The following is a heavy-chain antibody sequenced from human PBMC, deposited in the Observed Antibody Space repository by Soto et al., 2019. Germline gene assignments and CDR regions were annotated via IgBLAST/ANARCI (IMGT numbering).Heavy chain of an antibody. CDR3: ARVYCSSTSCSLLYYYYGMDV. CDR1: GYTFTSYG. J-gene: IGHJ6*02. D-gene: IGHD2-2*01. V-gene: IGHV1-18*01. Sequence: ASVKVSCKASGYTFTSYGISWVRQAPGQGLEWMGWISAYNGNTNYAQKLQGRVAMTTDTSTSTAYMELRSLRSDDTAVYYCARVYCSSTSCSLLYYYYGMDVWGQGTTVTVS. CDR2: ISAYNGNT.